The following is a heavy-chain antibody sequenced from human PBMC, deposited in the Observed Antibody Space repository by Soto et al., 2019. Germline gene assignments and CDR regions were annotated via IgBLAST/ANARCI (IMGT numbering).Heavy chain of an antibody. V-gene: IGHV4-30-4*01. D-gene: IGHD3-22*01. CDR3: ARDRKAYDYDMDAFDI. J-gene: IGHJ3*02. Sequence: SETLSLTCTVSGGSISSGDYYWSWIRQPPGKGLEWIGYIYYSGSTYYNPSLKSRVTISVDTSKNQFSLKLSSVTAADTAVYYCARDRKAYDYDMDAFDIWGQGTMVTVSS. CDR1: GGSISSGDYY. CDR2: IYYSGST.